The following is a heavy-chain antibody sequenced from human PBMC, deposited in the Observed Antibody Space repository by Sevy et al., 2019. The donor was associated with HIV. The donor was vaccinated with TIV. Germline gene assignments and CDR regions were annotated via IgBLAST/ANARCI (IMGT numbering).Heavy chain of an antibody. J-gene: IGHJ4*02. CDR3: ASALAEWGRFHYSS. D-gene: IGHD3-3*01. V-gene: IGHV3-7*01. CDR2: IKQDGTDK. CDR1: GFTFATYW. Sequence: GGSLRLSCAASGFTFATYWMTWVRQAPGKGLEWVAYIKQDGTDKYYVDSVRGRFAISRDNAKNSLYLHMSGLRAEDTAVYYCASALAEWGRFHYSSWGRGTLVTVSS.